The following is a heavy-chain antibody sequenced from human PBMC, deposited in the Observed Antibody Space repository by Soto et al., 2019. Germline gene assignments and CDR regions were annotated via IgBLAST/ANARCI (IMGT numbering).Heavy chain of an antibody. Sequence: SVKVSCKASGGTFSSYAISWVRQAPGQGLEWMGGIIPIFGTANYAQKFQDRVTITADKSTNTAFMELSSLKSEDTAMYYCASSSGNNYGVGTNYYFDYWGQGTLVTVSS. CDR2: IIPIFGTA. CDR1: GGTFSSYA. V-gene: IGHV1-69*06. J-gene: IGHJ4*02. CDR3: ASSSGNNYGVGTNYYFDY. D-gene: IGHD1-26*01.